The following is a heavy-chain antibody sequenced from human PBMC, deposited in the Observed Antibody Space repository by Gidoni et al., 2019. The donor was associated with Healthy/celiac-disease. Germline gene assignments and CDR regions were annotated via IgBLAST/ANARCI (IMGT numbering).Heavy chain of an antibody. D-gene: IGHD2-2*01. CDR2: ISYDGSNK. CDR1: GFTFSSYG. Sequence: QVQLVESGGGVVQPGRSLRLSCAASGFTFSSYGMHWVRQAPGKGLEWVAVISYDGSNKYYADSVKGRFTISRDNSKNTLYLQMNSLRAEDTAVYYCAKSRDSSTSIGWFDPWGQGTLVTVSS. J-gene: IGHJ5*02. CDR3: AKSRDSSTSIGWFDP. V-gene: IGHV3-30*18.